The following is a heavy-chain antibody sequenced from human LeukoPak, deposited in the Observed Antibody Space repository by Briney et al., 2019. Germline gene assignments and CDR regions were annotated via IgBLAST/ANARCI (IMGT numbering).Heavy chain of an antibody. V-gene: IGHV4-39*01. CDR2: ILYSGST. J-gene: IGHJ4*02. CDR1: GGSISSSHHY. CDR3: VRRVAGSSYRDY. Sequence: PSETLSLTCTVSGGSISSSHHYWGWIRQPPGKGLEWIGNILYSGSTSYNPSLKSRVTISVDTSKNQFSLKLSSVTAADTADYYCVRRVAGSSYRDYWGQGTLVTVSS. D-gene: IGHD3-22*01.